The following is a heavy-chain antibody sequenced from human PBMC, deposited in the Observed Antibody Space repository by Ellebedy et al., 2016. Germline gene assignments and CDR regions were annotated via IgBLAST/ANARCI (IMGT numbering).Heavy chain of an antibody. CDR1: EFTVSGTY. Sequence: GESLKISXAASEFTVSGTYMSWVRQAPGKGLDWVSVTYSDGRTYYADSVKGRFIISRDNTKNSLFLQMNTLRVEDTAVYYCARDGSEWSRDYWGQGTLVTVSS. D-gene: IGHD3-3*01. CDR3: ARDGSEWSRDY. CDR2: TYSDGRT. V-gene: IGHV3-53*01. J-gene: IGHJ4*02.